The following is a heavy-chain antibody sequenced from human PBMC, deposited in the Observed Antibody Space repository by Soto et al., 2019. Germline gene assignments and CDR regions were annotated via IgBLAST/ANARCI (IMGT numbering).Heavy chain of an antibody. CDR2: IYYSGST. J-gene: IGHJ4*02. V-gene: IGHV4-31*03. Sequence: SETLSLTCTVSGGSISSGGYYWSWIRQHPGKGLEWIGYIYYSGSTYYNPSLKSRVTISVDTSKNQFSLKLSSVTAADTAVYYCARASSPGVHLGIAAAGEFDYWGQGTLVTVS. D-gene: IGHD6-13*01. CDR1: GGSISSGGYY. CDR3: ARASSPGVHLGIAAAGEFDY.